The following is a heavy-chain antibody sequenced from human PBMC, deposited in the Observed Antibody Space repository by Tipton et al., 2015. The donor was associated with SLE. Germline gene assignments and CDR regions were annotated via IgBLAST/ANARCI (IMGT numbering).Heavy chain of an antibody. D-gene: IGHD2-2*01. J-gene: IGHJ6*03. CDR1: GGSISSYY. CDR2: INYSGST. CDR3: ARVPAFYYYYMDV. Sequence: TLSLTCTVSGGSISSYYWSWIRQPPGKGLEWIGYINYSGSTNYNPSLKSRVTISVDTSKNQFSLKLSSVTAADTAVYYCARVPAFYYYYMDVWGKGTTVTVSS. V-gene: IGHV4-59*01.